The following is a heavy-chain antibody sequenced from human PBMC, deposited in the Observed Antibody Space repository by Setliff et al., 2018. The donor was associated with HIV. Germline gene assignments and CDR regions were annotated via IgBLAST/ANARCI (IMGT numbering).Heavy chain of an antibody. D-gene: IGHD3-22*01. J-gene: IGHJ4*02. CDR3: ARVRDYYDSSGYEGYYFDY. CDR2: ISSSSSTI. V-gene: IGHV3-48*01. Sequence: PGGSLRLSCAASGFTFSSYSMNWVRQAPGKGLEWVSYISSSSSTIYYADSVKGRFTISRDNAKNSLYLQMNSLRAEDTAVYYCARVRDYYDSSGYEGYYFDYWGQGTLVTSPQ. CDR1: GFTFSSYS.